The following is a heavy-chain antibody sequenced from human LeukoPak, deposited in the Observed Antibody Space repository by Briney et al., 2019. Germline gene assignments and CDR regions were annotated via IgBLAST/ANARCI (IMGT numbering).Heavy chain of an antibody. V-gene: IGHV3-11*03. CDR2: ISSTSSQT. CDR1: GFTFSDYY. CDR3: ARPYRAFLHDAFDV. J-gene: IGHJ3*01. D-gene: IGHD2/OR15-2a*01. Sequence: PGGSLRLSCAVSGFTFSDYYMSWVRQAPGKGLEWVSYISSTSSQTNYADSVKGRFIISRDNAKNSLYLQMNSLRADDTAVYYCARPYRAFLHDAFDVWGQGTMVTVSS.